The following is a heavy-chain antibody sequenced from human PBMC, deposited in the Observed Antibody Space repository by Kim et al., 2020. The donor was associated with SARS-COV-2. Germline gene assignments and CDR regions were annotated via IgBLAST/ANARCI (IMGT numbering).Heavy chain of an antibody. J-gene: IGHJ4*02. CDR3: ARVPGYSYGYGTYYFDY. V-gene: IGHV4-39*07. Sequence: LKSRVTISVDTSKNQFSLKLSSVTAADTAVYYCARVPGYSYGYGTYYFDYWGQGTLVTVSS. D-gene: IGHD5-18*01.